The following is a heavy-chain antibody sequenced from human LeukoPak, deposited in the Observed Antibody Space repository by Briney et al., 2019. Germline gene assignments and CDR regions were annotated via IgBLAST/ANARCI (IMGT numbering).Heavy chain of an antibody. Sequence: PGGSLRLSCAASGFTFSSYGMHWVRQAPGKGLEWVSVIYSGGSTYYADSVKGRFTISRDNSKNTLYLQMNSLRAEDTAVYYCATSQLGNSEAFDIWGQGTMVTVSS. CDR1: GFTFSSYG. CDR3: ATSQLGNSEAFDI. J-gene: IGHJ3*02. D-gene: IGHD4-23*01. V-gene: IGHV3-53*01. CDR2: IYSGGST.